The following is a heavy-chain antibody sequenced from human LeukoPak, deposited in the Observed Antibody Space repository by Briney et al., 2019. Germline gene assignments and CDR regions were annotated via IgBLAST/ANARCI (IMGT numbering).Heavy chain of an antibody. D-gene: IGHD2-15*01. V-gene: IGHV3-21*01. Sequence: GGSLRLSCAASGFTFSSYSMNWVRQAPGKGLEWVSSISSSSSYIYYAYSVKGRFPISRDNAKNSLYLQMNSLRAEDKAVYYCPGSERRVADPWGQGTLVTVSS. CDR2: ISSSSSYI. CDR3: PGSERRVADP. CDR1: GFTFSSYS. J-gene: IGHJ5*02.